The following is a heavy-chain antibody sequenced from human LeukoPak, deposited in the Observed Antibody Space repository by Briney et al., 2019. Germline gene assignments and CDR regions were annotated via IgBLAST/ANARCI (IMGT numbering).Heavy chain of an antibody. CDR2: ISYSGST. V-gene: IGHV4-59*08. CDR1: GGSISSYF. Sequence: PSETLSLTCTVSGGSISSYFWSWFRQPPGKGLEWIGYISYSGSTNYNPSLKSRVTISVDTSKNQFSLKLSSVTAADTAVYYCARHSTFFGVVIIKGRVRGPFDYWGQGTLVTVSS. CDR3: ARHSTFFGVVIIKGRVRGPFDY. J-gene: IGHJ4*02. D-gene: IGHD3-3*01.